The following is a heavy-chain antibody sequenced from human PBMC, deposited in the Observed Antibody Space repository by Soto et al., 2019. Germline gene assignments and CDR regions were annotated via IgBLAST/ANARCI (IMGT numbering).Heavy chain of an antibody. D-gene: IGHD3-22*01. Sequence: ASVKVSCKASGYTFTSYGISWVRQAPGQGLEWMGWISAYNGNTNYAQKLQGRVTMTTDTSTSTAYMELRSLRSDDTAVYYCARHGARSGYYYATEYFQHWGQGTLVTVS. CDR3: ARHGARSGYYYATEYFQH. J-gene: IGHJ1*01. CDR1: GYTFTSYG. CDR2: ISAYNGNT. V-gene: IGHV1-18*01.